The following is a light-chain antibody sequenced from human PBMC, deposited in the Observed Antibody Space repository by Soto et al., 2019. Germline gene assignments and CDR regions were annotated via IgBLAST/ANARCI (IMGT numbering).Light chain of an antibody. CDR3: QQYNNWSSWT. Sequence: EIVMTQSPATLSLSPGERATLSCRASQSVSSNLAWYQQKPGQAPRLLIYGASTRATGIPARFSGSGSGTEFTLTISSLQSEDFAVYYCQQYNNWSSWTFGQGTKMDI. CDR1: QSVSSN. CDR2: GAS. J-gene: IGKJ1*01. V-gene: IGKV3-15*01.